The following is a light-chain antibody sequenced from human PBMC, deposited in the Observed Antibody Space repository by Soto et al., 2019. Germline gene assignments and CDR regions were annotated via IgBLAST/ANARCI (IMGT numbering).Light chain of an antibody. J-gene: IGKJ1*01. CDR1: ESVSSN. CDR3: QQYNNWPPAWT. CDR2: GAS. Sequence: EIVMTQYPATLSVSPGERATLSCRASESVSSNLAWYQQKPGQAPRLLIYGASTRASGFPARFSGSGTGTEFTLTISRLQSEDFAVYYWQQYNNWPPAWTFGQGTKVEI. V-gene: IGKV3-15*01.